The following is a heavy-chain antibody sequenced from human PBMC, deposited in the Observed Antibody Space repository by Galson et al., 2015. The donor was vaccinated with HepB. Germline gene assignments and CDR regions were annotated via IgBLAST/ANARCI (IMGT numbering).Heavy chain of an antibody. CDR1: GFTFSSYA. CDR3: AKGIVWSDSGVSEDYGY. V-gene: IGHV3-23*01. J-gene: IGHJ4*02. D-gene: IGHD3-3*01. CDR2: IRVNGDET. Sequence: SLRLSCAASGFTFSSYAMHWVRQAPGKGLEWVSSIRVNGDETFYADSVKGRFTISRDNSKNTLHLQMNSLRVEDTAVYYCAKGIVWSDSGVSEDYGYWGQGTLVTVSS.